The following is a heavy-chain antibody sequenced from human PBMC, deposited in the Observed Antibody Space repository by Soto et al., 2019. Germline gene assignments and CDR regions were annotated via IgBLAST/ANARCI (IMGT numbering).Heavy chain of an antibody. D-gene: IGHD3-10*01. CDR2: IWYDGSNK. CDR1: GFTFSSYG. V-gene: IGHV3-33*01. Sequence: QVQLVESGGGVVQPGRSLRLSCAASGFTFSSYGMHWVRQAPGKGLEWVAVIWYDGSNKYYADSVKGRFTISRDNSKNTLYLQMNSLRAEDTAVYYCARVWFGARKVYYYYYGMDVWGQGTTVTVSS. CDR3: ARVWFGARKVYYYYYGMDV. J-gene: IGHJ6*02.